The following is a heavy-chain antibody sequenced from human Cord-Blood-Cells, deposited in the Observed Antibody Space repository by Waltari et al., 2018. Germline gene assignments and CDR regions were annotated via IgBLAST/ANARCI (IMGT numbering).Heavy chain of an antibody. V-gene: IGHV3-30*02. CDR3: AKGTDFWSGYYYYYGMDV. Sequence: QVQLVESGGGVVQPGGSLRLSCAASGFTFSSYGMHWVRQAPGKGLEWVAFIRYDGSNKYYADSVKGRFTISRDNSKNTRYRQMNSLRAEDTAVYYCAKGTDFWSGYYYYYGMDVWGQGTTVTVSS. CDR2: IRYDGSNK. J-gene: IGHJ6*02. D-gene: IGHD3-3*01. CDR1: GFTFSSYG.